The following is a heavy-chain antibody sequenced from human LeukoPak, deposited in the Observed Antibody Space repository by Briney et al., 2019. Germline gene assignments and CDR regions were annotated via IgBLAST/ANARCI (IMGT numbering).Heavy chain of an antibody. Sequence: PSETLSLTCTVSGGSISSSSYYWGWIRQPPGKGLEWVANIKQDGSRKLYVDSVQGRFTISRDNAKNSLYLQMNSLRAEDTAVYYCARGDGGETTNGGYYFNYWGQGTLVTVSS. D-gene: IGHD2-8*01. V-gene: IGHV3-7*01. CDR1: GGSISSSSYY. J-gene: IGHJ4*02. CDR3: ARGDGGETTNGGYYFNY. CDR2: IKQDGSRK.